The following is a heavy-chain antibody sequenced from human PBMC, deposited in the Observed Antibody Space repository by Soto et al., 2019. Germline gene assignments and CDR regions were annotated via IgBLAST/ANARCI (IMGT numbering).Heavy chain of an antibody. CDR3: ARDRTATLAYYQYGMDV. V-gene: IGHV4-30-4*01. D-gene: IGHD2-15*01. J-gene: IGHJ6*02. CDR2: IYYSGST. CDR1: GGSINSGDYY. Sequence: QVQLQESGPGLVKPSQTLSLTCTVSGGSINSGDYYWSWIRQPPGKGLEWIGYIYYSGSTYYNPSHKSRVTIAVDTSKNQFSLKLSSVTAADTAVYYCARDRTATLAYYQYGMDVWGQGTTVTVSS.